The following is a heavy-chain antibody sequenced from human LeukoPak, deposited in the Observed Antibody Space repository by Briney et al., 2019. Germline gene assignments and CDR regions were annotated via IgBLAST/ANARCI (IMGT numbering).Heavy chain of an antibody. J-gene: IGHJ4*02. CDR2: ISSSGSTI. V-gene: IGHV3-11*04. CDR1: GCTFSDYY. Sequence: GGSLRLSCAASGCTFSDYYMSWIRQAPGKGLEWVSYISSSGSTIYYADSVKGRFTISRDNAKNSLYLQMNSLRAEDTAVYYCARERGEWLVYYFDYWGQGTLVTVSS. CDR3: ARERGEWLVYYFDY. D-gene: IGHD6-19*01.